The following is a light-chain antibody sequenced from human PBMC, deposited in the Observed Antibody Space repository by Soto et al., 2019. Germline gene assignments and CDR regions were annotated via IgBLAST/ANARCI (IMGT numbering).Light chain of an antibody. V-gene: IGLV2-14*01. CDR3: SSYTSRSTLYV. Sequence: QSALTQPASVSGSPGQSITISCTGTSSDIGAYNSVSWYQQHPGKAPKLIVFQVSFRPSAVSDRFSGSKSDNTASLTISGLQADDEGYYYCSSYTSRSTLYVFGTGTKVTVL. CDR2: QVS. CDR1: SSDIGAYNS. J-gene: IGLJ1*01.